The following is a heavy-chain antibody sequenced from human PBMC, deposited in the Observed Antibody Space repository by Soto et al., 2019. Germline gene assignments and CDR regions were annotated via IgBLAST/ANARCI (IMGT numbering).Heavy chain of an antibody. V-gene: IGHV3-53*04. J-gene: IGHJ6*02. CDR1: GFTVSSNY. D-gene: IGHD6-13*01. Sequence: GGSLRLSCAASGFTVSSNYMSWVRQAPGKGLEWVSVIYSGGSTYYADSVKGRFTISRHNSKNTLYLQINSLRAEDTAVYYCARAPIAAAGPTTYYYYGMDVWGQGTTVTVSS. CDR2: IYSGGST. CDR3: ARAPIAAAGPTTYYYYGMDV.